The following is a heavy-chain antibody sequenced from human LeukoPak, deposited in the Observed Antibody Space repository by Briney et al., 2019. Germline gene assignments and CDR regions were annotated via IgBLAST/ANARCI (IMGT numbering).Heavy chain of an antibody. CDR2: IFPGDSDT. J-gene: IGHJ6*02. D-gene: IGHD4-23*01. CDR3: ARRHDGGGWDKYGMDV. V-gene: IGHV5-51*01. Sequence: PGESLKISCKGFGYSFSSYWIGWVRQMPGKGLEWMGIIFPGDSDTRYSPSFQGQVTISADKTISTAYLQWSSLKASDTAVYYCARRHDGGGWDKYGMDVWGQGTTVTVSS. CDR1: GYSFSSYW.